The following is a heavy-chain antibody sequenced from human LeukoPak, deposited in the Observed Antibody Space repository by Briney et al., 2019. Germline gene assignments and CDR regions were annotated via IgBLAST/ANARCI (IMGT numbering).Heavy chain of an antibody. D-gene: IGHD3-16*02. V-gene: IGHV1-18*01. CDR3: AKVVGDRMDY. CDR1: VYTFSTYG. J-gene: IGHJ4*02. CDR2: ISARNGQT. Sequence: GASGTVSLTASVYTFSTYGFCWVRQAPGQGLEWMGWISARNGQTKSAQKLQDRLSMTTDTSTTTAYMELRSLRSDDTAVYYCAKVVGDRMDYWGQGTLVTVSS.